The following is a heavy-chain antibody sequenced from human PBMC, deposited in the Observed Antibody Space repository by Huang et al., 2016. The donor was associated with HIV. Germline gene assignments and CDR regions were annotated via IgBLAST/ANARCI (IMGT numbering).Heavy chain of an antibody. CDR1: GGTFSSYV. Sequence: QVQLVQSGAEVKKPGSSVKVSCKASGGTFSSYVISWVRQAPGQGLEWMRGITPIFDKTNYAQKFQGRVTIIADESTRTAYMEMSSLRPEDTATYYCATGPRGSGSFNWGQGTLVIVSS. CDR3: ATGPRGSGSFN. V-gene: IGHV1-69*01. J-gene: IGHJ4*02. CDR2: ITPIFDKT. D-gene: IGHD1-26*01.